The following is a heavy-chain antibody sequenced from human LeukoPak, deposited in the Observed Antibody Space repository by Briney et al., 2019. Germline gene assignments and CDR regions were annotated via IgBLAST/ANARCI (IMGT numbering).Heavy chain of an antibody. Sequence: GGSLRLSCAASGFTFRNYAMSWVRQAPGKGLEWVSVISGSGDSTYYADSVKGRFTISRDNAKNSLYLQMNSLRAEDTAVYYCASSPGGSDHWGQGALVTVSS. CDR3: ASSPGGSDH. V-gene: IGHV3-23*01. D-gene: IGHD3-10*01. CDR1: GFTFRNYA. J-gene: IGHJ4*02. CDR2: ISGSGDST.